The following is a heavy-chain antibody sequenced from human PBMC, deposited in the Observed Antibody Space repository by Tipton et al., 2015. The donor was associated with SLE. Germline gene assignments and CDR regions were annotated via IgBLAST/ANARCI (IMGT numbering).Heavy chain of an antibody. J-gene: IGHJ4*02. CDR1: GGSISSHY. Sequence: LSLTCTVSGGSISSHYWSWIRQPPGKGLEWVAVISYDGSNKYYADSVKGRFTISRDNSKNTLYLQMNSLRAEDTAVYYCARRSGYDYWGQGTLVTVSS. CDR2: ISYDGSNK. CDR3: ARRSGYDY. D-gene: IGHD3-3*01. V-gene: IGHV3-30-3*01.